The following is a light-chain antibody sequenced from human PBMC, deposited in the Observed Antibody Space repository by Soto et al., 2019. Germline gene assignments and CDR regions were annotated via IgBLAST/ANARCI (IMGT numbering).Light chain of an antibody. V-gene: IGLV1-44*01. CDR1: SSNIGTNT. J-gene: IGLJ3*02. Sequence: QLVLTQPPSASGTPGQRVTISCSGSSSNIGTNTVNWYQQLPGTAPKLLIYNNNQRPSGVPDRFSGSKSGTSASLAISGLQSDIEADYYCAAWDDSLNGRGVFGGGTKLTVL. CDR2: NNN. CDR3: AAWDDSLNGRGV.